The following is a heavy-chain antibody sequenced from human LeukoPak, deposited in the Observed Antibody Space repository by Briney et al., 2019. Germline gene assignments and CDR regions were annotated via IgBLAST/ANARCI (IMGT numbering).Heavy chain of an antibody. V-gene: IGHV3-7*03. CDR1: GFDFSNYW. CDR3: ASNYGG. J-gene: IGHJ4*02. Sequence: GGSLRLSCAASGFDFSNYWMYWVREAPGKGLEWVANIKQDGSEKYYVDSVRGRFTISRDNAKNSLSLQMNSLRAEDTAVYYCASNYGGWGQGTLVTVSS. CDR2: IKQDGSEK. D-gene: IGHD4-11*01.